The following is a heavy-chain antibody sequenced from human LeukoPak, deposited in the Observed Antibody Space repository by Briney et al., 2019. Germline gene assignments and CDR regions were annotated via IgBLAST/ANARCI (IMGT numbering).Heavy chain of an antibody. J-gene: IGHJ6*02. V-gene: IGHV1-69*13. CDR2: IIPIFGTA. CDR3: ARGEEYSYGYYYYGMDV. Sequence: APVKVSCKASGGTSSSYAISWVRQAPGQGLEWMGGIIPIFGTANYAQKFQGRVTITADESTSTAYMELSSLRSEDTAVYYCARGEEYSYGYYYYGMDVRGQGTTVTVSS. D-gene: IGHD5-18*01. CDR1: GGTSSSYA.